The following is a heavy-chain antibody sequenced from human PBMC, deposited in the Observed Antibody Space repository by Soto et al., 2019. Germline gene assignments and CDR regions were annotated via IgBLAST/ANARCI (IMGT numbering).Heavy chain of an antibody. V-gene: IGHV4-59*01. J-gene: IGHJ4*02. CDR3: ATGDFNNSWNDGHYDY. Sequence: SETLSLTCSVSVGSFSSFCWSWIRQSPGKGLEWIGYICYSDTNYNPSLKSRVIISTDTTKDQFSLKLSSVTAADTAVYYCATGDFNNSWNDGHYDYWGQGILVTVSS. CDR2: ICYSDT. CDR1: VGSFSSFC. D-gene: IGHD1-1*01.